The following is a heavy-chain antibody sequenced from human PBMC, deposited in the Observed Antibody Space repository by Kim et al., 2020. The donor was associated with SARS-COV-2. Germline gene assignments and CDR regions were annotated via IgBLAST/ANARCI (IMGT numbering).Heavy chain of an antibody. CDR3: VRSEGRASWRQFDY. CDR2: IYYGGTT. J-gene: IGHJ4*02. CDR1: GDSISYYY. Sequence: SETLSLTCTVSGDSISYYYCSWIRQLPGKGLEWIGYIYYGGTTDYNPSLKSRVTISIDTSKNEFSLELTSVTAADTAIYYCVRSEGRASWRQFDYWGQGVLVTVSS. D-gene: IGHD2-2*01. V-gene: IGHV4-59*01.